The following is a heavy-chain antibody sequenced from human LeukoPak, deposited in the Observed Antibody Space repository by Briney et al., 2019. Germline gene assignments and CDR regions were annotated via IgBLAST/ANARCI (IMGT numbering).Heavy chain of an antibody. V-gene: IGHV4-34*01. Sequence: SETLSLTCAVYGGSFSGYYWSWIRQPPGKGLEWIGEINHSGSTNYNPSLKSRVTISVDTSKNQFSLKLSSVTAADTAVYYCASLTGDESYWGQGTLVTVSS. D-gene: IGHD7-27*01. CDR3: ASLTGDESY. CDR2: INHSGST. J-gene: IGHJ4*02. CDR1: GGSFSGYY.